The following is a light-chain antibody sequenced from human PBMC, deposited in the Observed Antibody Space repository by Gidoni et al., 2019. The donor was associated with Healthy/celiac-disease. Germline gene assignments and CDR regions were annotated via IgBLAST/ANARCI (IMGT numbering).Light chain of an antibody. CDR2: GAS. Sequence: EIVLTQSPATLSLSPGERATLSCRASQSVSSYLAWYQQKPGQAPRLLIYGASNRATGIPARFSGSGSGTDFTLTISSLEPEDFAVYYCQQRSNWSFXGXTKVEIK. J-gene: IGKJ4*01. CDR1: QSVSSY. CDR3: QQRSNWS. V-gene: IGKV3-11*01.